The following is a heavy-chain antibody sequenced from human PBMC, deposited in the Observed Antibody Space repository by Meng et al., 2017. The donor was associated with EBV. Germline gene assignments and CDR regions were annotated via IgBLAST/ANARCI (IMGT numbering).Heavy chain of an antibody. Sequence: QLQLRESGPGQVKPSEPLSLNCTVSGYSISSFYYWGWIRQPPGRGLEWIGSVHYTGSTYYSPSLKSRVTVSVDTSKNQFSLRLTSVTAADTAVYYCARPFPSWQSPRLDPFGAWGQGTLVTVSA. CDR3: ARPFPSWQSPRLDPFGA. D-gene: IGHD6-19*01. CDR1: GYSISSFYY. J-gene: IGHJ5*02. V-gene: IGHV4-39*01. CDR2: VHYTGST.